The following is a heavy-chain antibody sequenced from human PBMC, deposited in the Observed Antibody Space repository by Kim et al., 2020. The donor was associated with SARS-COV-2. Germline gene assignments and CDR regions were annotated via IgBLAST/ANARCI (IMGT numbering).Heavy chain of an antibody. CDR3: ARIPLWGSYRGQDY. D-gene: IGHD3-16*02. V-gene: IGHV3-30*04. CDR1: GFTFSSYA. CDR2: ISYDGSNK. J-gene: IGHJ4*02. Sequence: GGSLRLSCAASGFTFSSYAMHWVRQAPGKGLEWVAVISYDGSNKYYADSVKGRFTISRDNSKNTLYLQMNSLRAEDTAVYYCARIPLWGSYRGQDYWGQGTLVTVSS.